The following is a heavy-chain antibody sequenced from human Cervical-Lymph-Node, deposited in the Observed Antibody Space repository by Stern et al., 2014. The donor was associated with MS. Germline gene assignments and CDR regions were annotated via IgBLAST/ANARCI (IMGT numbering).Heavy chain of an antibody. D-gene: IGHD4-17*01. CDR1: GGSIGSAGYY. CDR3: ARAPTTVTVLDF. Sequence: QVQLQESGPGLVKPSQTLSLTCTVSGGSIGSAGYYLSWVRQHPGQGLEWIGFIYHSGTTYYDPSLKSRLTISLDTSKNQFSLRLSSVTAADTAVYYCARAPTTVTVLDFWGQGTLVTVSS. J-gene: IGHJ4*02. V-gene: IGHV4-31*03. CDR2: IYHSGTT.